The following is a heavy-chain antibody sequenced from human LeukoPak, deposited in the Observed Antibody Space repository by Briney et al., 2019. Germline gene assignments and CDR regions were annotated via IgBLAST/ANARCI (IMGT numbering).Heavy chain of an antibody. J-gene: IGHJ4*02. CDR3: ARGQWLVPFDY. CDR1: GGSISSSSYY. Sequence: PSETLSLTCTVSGGSISSSSYYWGWIRQPPGKGPEWIGSIYYSGSTYYNPSLKSRVTISVDTSKNQFSLKLSSVTAADTAVYYCARGQWLVPFDYWGQGTLVTVSS. V-gene: IGHV4-39*07. CDR2: IYYSGST. D-gene: IGHD6-19*01.